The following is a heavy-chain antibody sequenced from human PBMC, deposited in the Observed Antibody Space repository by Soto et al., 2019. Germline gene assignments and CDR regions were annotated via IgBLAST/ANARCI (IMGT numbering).Heavy chain of an antibody. CDR1: GGSMSSSNW. CDR3: ARSEATVLDS. V-gene: IGHV4-4*02. Sequence: QVQLQESGPGLVKPSGTLSLTCIVSGGSMSSSNWWNWVRQSPGKGLEWIGETHPSGLTNYSPSLKSRVTISIDKYKNQFSLQLTSVTAADTAVYYCARSEATVLDSWGQGTLVTVSS. CDR2: THPSGLT. J-gene: IGHJ4*02. D-gene: IGHD4-17*01.